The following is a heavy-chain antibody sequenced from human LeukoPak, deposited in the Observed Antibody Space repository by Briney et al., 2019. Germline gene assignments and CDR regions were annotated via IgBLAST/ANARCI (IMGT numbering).Heavy chain of an antibody. CDR1: GFTFTRHW. D-gene: IGHD4-17*01. Sequence: GGSLRLSCAASGFTFTRHWMGWVRQAPGKGLEWVASVKKDGNQYSVDSVEGRFIISRDNARNSLSLQMNSLRVEDTAIYFCARGPDYGDRLDYFDYWGQGTLVTVSS. CDR3: ARGPDYGDRLDYFDY. J-gene: IGHJ4*02. V-gene: IGHV3-7*01. CDR2: VKKDGNQ.